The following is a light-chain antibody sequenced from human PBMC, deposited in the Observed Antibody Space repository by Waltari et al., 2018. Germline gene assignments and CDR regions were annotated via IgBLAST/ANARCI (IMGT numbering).Light chain of an antibody. CDR1: SSYIGKYKS. CDR2: EVT. J-gene: IGLJ1*01. V-gene: IGLV2-23*02. CDR3: CSDAGSGTYV. Sequence: QFVLTQPASASGSPGQSITIFCTGTSSYIGKYKSVSWYQHLPGKVPKVMISEVTKRPSGVSNRFSGSKSGNTASLTIAGLQADDEAEYYCCSDAGSGTYVFGTGTKLTV.